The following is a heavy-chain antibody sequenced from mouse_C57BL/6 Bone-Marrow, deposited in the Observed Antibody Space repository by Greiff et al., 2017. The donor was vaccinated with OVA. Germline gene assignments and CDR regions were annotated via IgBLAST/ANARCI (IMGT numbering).Heavy chain of an antibody. CDR3: VREDYGSIAY. D-gene: IGHD1-1*01. CDR1: GFSFNTYA. J-gene: IGHJ3*01. Sequence: VMLVESGGGLVQPKGSLKLSCAASGFSFNTYAMNWVRQAPGKGLEWVARIRSKSNNYATYYADSVKDRFTISRDDSESMLYLQMNNLKTEDTAMYYCVREDYGSIAYWGQGTLVTVSA. CDR2: IRSKSNNYAT. V-gene: IGHV10-1*01.